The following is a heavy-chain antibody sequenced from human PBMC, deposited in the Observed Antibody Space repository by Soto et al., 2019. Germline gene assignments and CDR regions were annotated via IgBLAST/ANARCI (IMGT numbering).Heavy chain of an antibody. V-gene: IGHV4-30-2*01. CDR3: APDPLEGTWFAP. Sequence: QLQLQESGSGLVRPSQTLSLTCAVSGGSISSGGYSWNWIRQPPGKGLEWIGYIYHSGSTRYNPSLKSTVXTXGXXSKSPFSLQLTSATAAATAVYYCAPDPLEGTWFAPWGQGSLVTVSS. CDR1: GGSISSGGYS. J-gene: IGHJ5*02. D-gene: IGHD3-10*01. CDR2: IYHSGST.